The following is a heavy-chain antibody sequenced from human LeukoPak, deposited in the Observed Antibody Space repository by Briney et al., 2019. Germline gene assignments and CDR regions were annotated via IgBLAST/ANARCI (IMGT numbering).Heavy chain of an antibody. Sequence: KPSETLSLTCAVYGGSFSGYYWSWIRQPPGKGLEWIGEINHSGSTNYNPSLKSRVTISVDMSKNQFSLKLSSVTAADTAVYYCARQDNYYFDYWGQGILVTVSS. D-gene: IGHD1-20*01. CDR3: ARQDNYYFDY. CDR2: INHSGST. CDR1: GGSFSGYY. V-gene: IGHV4-34*01. J-gene: IGHJ4*02.